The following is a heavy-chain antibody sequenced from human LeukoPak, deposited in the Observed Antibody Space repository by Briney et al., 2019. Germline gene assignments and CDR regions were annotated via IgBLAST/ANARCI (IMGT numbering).Heavy chain of an antibody. J-gene: IGHJ5*02. CDR2: ISAYNGNT. CDR1: GYTFTSYG. CDR3: ARDFGAGMLRLIQDRNWFDP. V-gene: IGHV1-18*01. D-gene: IGHD3-10*01. Sequence: ASVKVSCKASGYTFTSYGISWVRQAPGQGLEWMGWISAYNGNTNYAQKLQGRVTMTTDTSTSTAYMELRSLRSDDTAVYYCARDFGAGMLRLIQDRNWFDPWGQGTLVTVSS.